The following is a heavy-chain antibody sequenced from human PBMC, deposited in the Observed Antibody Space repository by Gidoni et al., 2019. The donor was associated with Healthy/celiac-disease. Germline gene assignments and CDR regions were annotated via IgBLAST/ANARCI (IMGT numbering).Heavy chain of an antibody. CDR1: GGSTSSSSYY. V-gene: IGHV4-39*01. J-gene: IGHJ4*02. CDR2: IYYSGST. D-gene: IGHD4-17*01. CDR3: ARRDYGDYAIDY. Sequence: QLQLQESGPGLVKPSETLSLTCTVSGGSTSSSSYYWGWIRQPPGKGLEWIGSIYYSGSTYYNPSLKSRVTISVDTSKNQFSLKLSSVTAADTAVYYCARRDYGDYAIDYWGQGTLVTVSS.